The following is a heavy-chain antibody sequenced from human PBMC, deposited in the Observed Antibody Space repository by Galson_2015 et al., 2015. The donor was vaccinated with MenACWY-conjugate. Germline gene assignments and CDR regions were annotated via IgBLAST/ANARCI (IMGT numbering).Heavy chain of an antibody. Sequence: SLRLSCVASGFTFSSFWMHWVRQAPGKGLVWVSRMNSDGSSTSYADSVKGRFTISRDNAKNTLYLQMNSLRAEDTAVYYCARGLSVAAAVSPFAYWGQGTLVTVSS. J-gene: IGHJ4*02. CDR2: MNSDGSST. CDR3: ARGLSVAAAVSPFAY. CDR1: GFTFSSFW. D-gene: IGHD6-13*01. V-gene: IGHV3-74*01.